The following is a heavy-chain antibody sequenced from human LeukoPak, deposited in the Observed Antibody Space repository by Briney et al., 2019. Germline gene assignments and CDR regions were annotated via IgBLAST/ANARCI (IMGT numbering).Heavy chain of an antibody. CDR3: ARERGVNYYYYGMDV. J-gene: IGHJ6*04. D-gene: IGHD3-10*01. V-gene: IGHV3-33*01. Sequence: GRSLRLSCAASGFTFSSYGMHWVRQAPGKGLEWVAVIWYDGSNKYYADSVKGRFTISRDNSKNTLYLQMNSLRAEDTAVYYCARERGVNYYYYGMDVWGKGTTVTVSS. CDR2: IWYDGSNK. CDR1: GFTFSSYG.